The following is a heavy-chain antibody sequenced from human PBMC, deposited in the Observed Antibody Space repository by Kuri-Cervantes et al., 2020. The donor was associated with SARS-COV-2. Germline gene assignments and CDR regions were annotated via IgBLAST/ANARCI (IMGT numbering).Heavy chain of an antibody. CDR1: GGTFSSYA. Sequence: SVTVSCKASGGTFSSYAISWVRQAPGQGREWMGRIIPILGIANYAQKFQGGVTITADKSTSTAYMELSSLRSEDTAVYYCARDHVDTAMVFDYWGQGTLVTVSS. V-gene: IGHV1-69*04. CDR2: IIPILGIA. CDR3: ARDHVDTAMVFDY. D-gene: IGHD5-18*01. J-gene: IGHJ4*02.